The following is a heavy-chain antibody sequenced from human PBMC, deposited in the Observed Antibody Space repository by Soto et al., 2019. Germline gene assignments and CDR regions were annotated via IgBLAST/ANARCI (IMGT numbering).Heavy chain of an antibody. J-gene: IGHJ5*02. D-gene: IGHD3-10*01. CDR2: IYYSGST. V-gene: IGHV4-39*01. CDR1: GGSLSSSSYY. CDR3: ARHFITMVRGVIITGSNWFDP. Sequence: PSETLSLTCTVSGGSLSSSSYYWGWILHPPGKGLEWIGSIYYSGSTYYNPSLKSRVTISVDKSKNQFSLKLSSVTAADTAVYYCARHFITMVRGVIITGSNWFDPWGQGTLVTVSS.